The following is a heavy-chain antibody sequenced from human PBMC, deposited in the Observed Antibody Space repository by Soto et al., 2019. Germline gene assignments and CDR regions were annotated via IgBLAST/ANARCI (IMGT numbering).Heavy chain of an antibody. CDR2: ISSIGVAT. J-gene: IGHJ4*02. V-gene: IGHV3-48*03. CDR1: GFTFSIHE. CDR3: AREGRVGGIDY. D-gene: IGHD6-19*01. Sequence: GRSMRLCYGALGFTFSIHEMNWVRQAPGKGLEWVSYISSIGVATYYADSVKGRFTISRDNAKNSLYLQMNSLRAEDTAVYYCAREGRVGGIDYWGEGTPVTVSS.